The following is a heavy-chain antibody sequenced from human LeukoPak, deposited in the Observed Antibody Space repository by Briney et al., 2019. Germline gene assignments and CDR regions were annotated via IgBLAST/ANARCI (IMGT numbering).Heavy chain of an antibody. J-gene: IGHJ4*02. D-gene: IGHD1-14*01. CDR2: INHSGST. CDR3: ARTTAWARTKFDY. CDR1: GGSFSGYY. Sequence: PSETLSLSCAVYGGSFSGYYWSWIRQPPGKGLEWIGEINHSGSTNYNPSLKSRVTISVDTSRNQFSLKLSSVTAADTAVYYCARTTAWARTKFDYWGQGTLVTVSS. V-gene: IGHV4-34*01.